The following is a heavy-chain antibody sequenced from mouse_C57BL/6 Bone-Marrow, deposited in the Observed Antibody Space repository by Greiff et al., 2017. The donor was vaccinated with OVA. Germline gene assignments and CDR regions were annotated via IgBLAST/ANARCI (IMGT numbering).Heavy chain of an antibody. V-gene: IGHV5-15*01. CDR1: GFTFSDYG. Sequence: EVHLVESGGGLVQPGGSLKLSCAASGFTFSDYGMAWVRQAPRKGPEWVAFISNLAYSIYYADTVTGRFTISRENAKNTLYLEMSSLRTEDTAMYYCARHSNYFFFDYWGQGTTLTVSS. J-gene: IGHJ2*01. CDR2: ISNLAYSI. D-gene: IGHD2-5*01. CDR3: ARHSNYFFFDY.